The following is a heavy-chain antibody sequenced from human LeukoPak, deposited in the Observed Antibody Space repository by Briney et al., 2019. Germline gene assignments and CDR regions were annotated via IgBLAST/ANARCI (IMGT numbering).Heavy chain of an antibody. Sequence: GGSLTLSCAASGLTLSSYGMHWVRPAPGKGLEWGAVISYDGSNKYHADSVKGRFTISRDNSKSTLYLQMNSLRAEDTAVYYCAKAGRGVVVAASFHFVYWGQGTLVTVSS. CDR1: GLTLSSYG. V-gene: IGHV3-30*18. J-gene: IGHJ4*02. CDR2: ISYDGSNK. CDR3: AKAGRGVVVAASFHFVY. D-gene: IGHD2-15*01.